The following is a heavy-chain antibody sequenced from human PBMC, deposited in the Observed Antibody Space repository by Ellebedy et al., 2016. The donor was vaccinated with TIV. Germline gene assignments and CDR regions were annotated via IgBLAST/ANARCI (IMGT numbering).Heavy chain of an antibody. CDR3: ARAGEYCDFPQNCYAMDV. Sequence: PGGSLRLSCAASGFTFSTYWMGRVRQAAGKGLEWVANTKQDGSEKYYVDSVMGRFTISRDNAKNTLDLQMNSLRAEDTAVYYCARAGEYCDFPQNCYAMDVWGQGTTVTVS. V-gene: IGHV3-7*03. J-gene: IGHJ6*02. CDR1: GFTFSTYW. D-gene: IGHD2/OR15-2a*01. CDR2: TKQDGSEK.